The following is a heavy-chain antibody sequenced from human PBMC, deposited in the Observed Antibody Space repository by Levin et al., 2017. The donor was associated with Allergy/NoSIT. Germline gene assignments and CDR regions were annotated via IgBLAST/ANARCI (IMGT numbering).Heavy chain of an antibody. CDR1: GGSFNGYY. J-gene: IGHJ4*02. D-gene: IGHD3-10*01. CDR2: INHSGST. Sequence: PSETLSLTCAVYGGSFNGYYWSWIRQPPGKGLEWIGEINHSGSTNYNPSLRSRVTISVDASKNQFSLRLSSVTAADTAVYYCARGGLVRGAIIVNGAIDDWGQGTLVTVSS. V-gene: IGHV4-34*01. CDR3: ARGGLVRGAIIVNGAIDD.